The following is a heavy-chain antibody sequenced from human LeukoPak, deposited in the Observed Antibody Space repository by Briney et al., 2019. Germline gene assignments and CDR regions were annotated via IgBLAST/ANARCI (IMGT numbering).Heavy chain of an antibody. J-gene: IGHJ3*02. D-gene: IGHD6-19*01. CDR2: ISGSGGST. Sequence: GGSLRLSCAASGFTFSTYAMTWLRQAPGKGLEWVSAISGSGGSTYYADSVKGRFTISRDNSKNTLYLQMNSLRAEDTAVYYCAKDSSSGWYGDAFDIWGQGTMVTVSS. CDR1: GFTFSTYA. V-gene: IGHV3-23*01. CDR3: AKDSSSGWYGDAFDI.